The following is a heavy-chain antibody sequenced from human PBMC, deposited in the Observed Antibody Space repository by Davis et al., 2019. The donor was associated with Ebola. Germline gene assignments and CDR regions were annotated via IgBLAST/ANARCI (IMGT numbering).Heavy chain of an antibody. Sequence: ESLKISCAASGFTFSSYWMSWVRQAPGKGLEWVANIKQDGSEKYYVDSVKGRFTISRDNAKNSLYLQMNSLRAEDTAVYYCARYRDHNGMDVWGQGTTVTVSS. CDR1: GFTFSSYW. V-gene: IGHV3-7*03. D-gene: IGHD4-11*01. CDR2: IKQDGSEK. J-gene: IGHJ6*02. CDR3: ARYRDHNGMDV.